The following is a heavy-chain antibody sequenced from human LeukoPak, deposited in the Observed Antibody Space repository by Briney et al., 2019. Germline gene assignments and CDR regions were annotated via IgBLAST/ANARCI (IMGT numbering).Heavy chain of an antibody. V-gene: IGHV3-20*04. CDR2: INWNGGST. J-gene: IGHJ4*02. Sequence: GGSLRLSCAASGFTFDDYGMSWVRQAPGEGLEWVSGINWNGGSTGYADSVKGRFTISRDNAENSLYLQMNSLRAEDTALYYCARVLAYDSSGYAPVYWGQGTLVTVSS. D-gene: IGHD3-22*01. CDR3: ARVLAYDSSGYAPVY. CDR1: GFTFDDYG.